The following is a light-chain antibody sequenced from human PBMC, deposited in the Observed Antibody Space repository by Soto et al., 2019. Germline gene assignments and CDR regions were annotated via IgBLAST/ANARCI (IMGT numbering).Light chain of an antibody. CDR3: QQYGSSPFT. CDR1: QSVSSNY. J-gene: IGKJ3*01. CDR2: AAS. V-gene: IGKV3-20*01. Sequence: EIVLTQSPGTLALSPGERATLSCRASQSVSSNYLTWYQQKPGQAPRLLIHAASSRATGIPDRFSGSGAGTDFTLTISRLEPEDFAVYYCQQYGSSPFTFGPGTKVDIK.